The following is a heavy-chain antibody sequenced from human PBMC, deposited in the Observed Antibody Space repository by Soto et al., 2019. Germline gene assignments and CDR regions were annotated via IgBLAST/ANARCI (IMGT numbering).Heavy chain of an antibody. J-gene: IGHJ4*02. CDR2: MNPNSGNT. CDR3: PTEAHSASSDY. V-gene: IGHV1-8*01. CDR1: GYTFTSYD. D-gene: IGHD1-26*01. Sequence: QVQLVQSGAEVKKPGASVKVSCKASGYTFTSYDINWVRQATGQGLEWMGWMNPNSGNTGYAQKYPGTVTMTRNTSTTSAYMELICLSSQDTALYYFPTEAHSASSDYWGQGTLVTVSS.